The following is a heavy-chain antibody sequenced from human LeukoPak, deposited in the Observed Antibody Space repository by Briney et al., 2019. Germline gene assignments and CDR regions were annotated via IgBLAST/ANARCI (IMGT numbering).Heavy chain of an antibody. CDR3: ARGLNFHQIYGSDYFDY. CDR2: ISSSSSTI. J-gene: IGHJ4*02. Sequence: GGSLRLSCAASGFTFSSYSMNWVRQAPGKGLEWVSYISSSSSTIYYADSVKGRFTISRDNAKNSLYLQMNSLRAEDTAVYYCARGLNFHQIYGSDYFDYWGQGTLVTVSS. D-gene: IGHD3-10*01. CDR1: GFTFSSYS. V-gene: IGHV3-48*01.